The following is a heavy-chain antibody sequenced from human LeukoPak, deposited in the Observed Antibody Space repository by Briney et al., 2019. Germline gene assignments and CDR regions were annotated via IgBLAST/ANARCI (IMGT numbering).Heavy chain of an antibody. Sequence: GGSLRLSCAASGFTFSNYWMHWVRHAPGKGLEWVSRINSDGRSTNYADSVKGRFTISRDNSKNTLYLQMNSLRAEDTAVYYCARGFYDSSGYLQGTYYFDYWGQGTLVTVSS. V-gene: IGHV3-74*01. CDR1: GFTFSNYW. D-gene: IGHD3-22*01. CDR2: INSDGRST. CDR3: ARGFYDSSGYLQGTYYFDY. J-gene: IGHJ4*02.